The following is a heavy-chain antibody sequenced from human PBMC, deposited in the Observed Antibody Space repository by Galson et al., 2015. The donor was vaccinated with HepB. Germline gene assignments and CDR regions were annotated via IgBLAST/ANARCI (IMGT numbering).Heavy chain of an antibody. CDR2: MNPNSGNT. J-gene: IGHJ6*02. CDR3: ARGDYYDFWSGYYTHYGMDV. V-gene: IGHV1-8*01. CDR1: GYTFTSYD. D-gene: IGHD3-3*01. Sequence: SVKVSCKASGYTFTSYDINWVRQATGQGLEWMGWMNPNSGNTGYAQKFQGRVTMTRNTSISTAYMELSSLRSEDTAVYYCARGDYYDFWSGYYTHYGMDVWGQGTTVTVSS.